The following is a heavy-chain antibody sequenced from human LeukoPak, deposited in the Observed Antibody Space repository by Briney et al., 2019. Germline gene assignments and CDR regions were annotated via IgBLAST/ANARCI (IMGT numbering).Heavy chain of an antibody. J-gene: IGHJ4*02. CDR2: IYYSGST. D-gene: IGHD2-15*01. CDR3: ARQTYCRSGSCLIDY. V-gene: IGHV4-39*01. CDR1: GGPISSSSYY. Sequence: SETLSLTCTVSGGPISSSSYYWGWIRQPPGKGLEWIGSIYYSGSTYYNPSLKSRVTISVDTSKNQFSLKLSSVTAADTAVYYCARQTYCRSGSCLIDYWGQGTLVTVSS.